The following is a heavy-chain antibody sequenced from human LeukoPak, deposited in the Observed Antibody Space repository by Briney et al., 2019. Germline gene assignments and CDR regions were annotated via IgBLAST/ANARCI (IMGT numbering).Heavy chain of an antibody. V-gene: IGHV3-30*18. CDR3: AKDFFRNLRYFDWCYFDY. CDR1: GFTFSSHG. D-gene: IGHD3-9*01. CDR2: ISYDGSNK. Sequence: GGSLRLSCAASGFTFSSHGMHWVRQAPGKGLEWVAVISYDGSNKYYADSVKGRFTISRDNSKNTLYLQMNSLGAEDTAVYYCAKDFFRNLRYFDWCYFDYWGQGTLVTVSS. J-gene: IGHJ4*02.